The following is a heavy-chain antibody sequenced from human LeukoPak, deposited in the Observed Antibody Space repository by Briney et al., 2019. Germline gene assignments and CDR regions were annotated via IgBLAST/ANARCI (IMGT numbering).Heavy chain of an antibody. J-gene: IGHJ4*02. CDR1: GFTFSTYW. V-gene: IGHV3-7*01. CDR3: ARAGTKVASDDY. D-gene: IGHD2-15*01. CDR2: INQDGSEI. Sequence: AGGSLRLSGAASGFTFSTYWMHWVRQAPGKGLEWVANINQDGSEIYYVGSVKGRFTISRDNAKDSLYLQMISLRAEDTAVYYCARAGTKVASDDYWGQGTLVTVSS.